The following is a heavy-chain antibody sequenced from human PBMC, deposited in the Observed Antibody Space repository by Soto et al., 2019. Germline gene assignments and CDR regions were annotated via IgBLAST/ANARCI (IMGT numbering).Heavy chain of an antibody. J-gene: IGHJ3*02. CDR2: IYYSGST. D-gene: IGHD3-22*01. V-gene: IGHV4-31*03. CDR3: ARVLFTDSRAHPDAFDI. CDR1: GGSISSGGYY. Sequence: QVQLQESGPGLVKPSQTLSLTCTVSGGSISSGGYYWSWIRQHPGKGLEWIGYIYYSGSTYYNPSLMSRVTISVDTSKNQFSLKLSSVTAADTAVYYCARVLFTDSRAHPDAFDIWGQGTMVTVSS.